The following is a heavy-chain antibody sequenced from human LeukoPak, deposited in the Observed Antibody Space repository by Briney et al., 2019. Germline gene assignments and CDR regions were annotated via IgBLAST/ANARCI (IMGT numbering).Heavy chain of an antibody. CDR3: ARRYSSSWYTVDY. Sequence: GESLKISCKGSGYSFTSYWIGWVRQMPGKGLEWMGIIYPGDSDTRYSPSFQGQVTISADKSISTAYLQWSSLKASDTAMYCCARRYSSSWYTVDYWGQGTLVTVSS. CDR1: GYSFTSYW. J-gene: IGHJ4*02. V-gene: IGHV5-51*01. CDR2: IYPGDSDT. D-gene: IGHD6-13*01.